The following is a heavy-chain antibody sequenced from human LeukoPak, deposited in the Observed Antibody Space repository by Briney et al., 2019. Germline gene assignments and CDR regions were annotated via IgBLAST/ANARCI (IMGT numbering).Heavy chain of an antibody. CDR1: GGSTNSYY. J-gene: IGHJ4*02. Sequence: SETLSLTCTVSGGSTNSYYWSWSRHRARKGLGWIGRIDTTATTNYNPTLKSRVHMSVATSKNPCSRKLSPVTAAEMAVEYCAIEVAVGGKAAFDLWGQGTLVTVSS. CDR3: AIEVAVGGKAAFDL. CDR2: IDTTATT. D-gene: IGHD6-19*01. V-gene: IGHV4-4*07.